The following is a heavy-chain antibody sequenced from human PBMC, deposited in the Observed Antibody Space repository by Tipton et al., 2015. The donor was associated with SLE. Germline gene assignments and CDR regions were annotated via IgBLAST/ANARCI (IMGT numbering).Heavy chain of an antibody. CDR3: ARDSGIAVAD. Sequence: LRLSCAASGFTFSSYSMNWVRQAPGKGLEWIGSIYYSGSTYYNPSLKSRVTISVDTSKNQFSLKLSSVTAADTAVYYCARDSGIAVADWGQGTLVTVSS. D-gene: IGHD6-19*01. CDR1: GFTFSSYS. J-gene: IGHJ4*02. CDR2: IYYSGST. V-gene: IGHV4-39*07.